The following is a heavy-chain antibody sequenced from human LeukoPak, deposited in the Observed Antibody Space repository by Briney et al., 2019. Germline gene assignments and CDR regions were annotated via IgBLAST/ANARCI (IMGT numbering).Heavy chain of an antibody. J-gene: IGHJ4*02. CDR1: GGSLSGYY. CDR2: INHSGST. Sequence: SETLSLTCAVYGGSLSGYYWSWIRQPPGKGLEWIGEINHSGSTNYNPSLKSRVTISVDTSKNQFSLKLSSVTAADTAVYYCARGRNGEGLVVVTIQYYFDYWGQGTLVTVSS. CDR3: ARGRNGEGLVVVTIQYYFDY. D-gene: IGHD3-22*01. V-gene: IGHV4-34*01.